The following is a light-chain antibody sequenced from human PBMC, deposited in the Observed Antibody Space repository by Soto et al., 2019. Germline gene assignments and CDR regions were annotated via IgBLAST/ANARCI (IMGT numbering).Light chain of an antibody. CDR2: GTS. J-gene: IGKJ1*01. V-gene: IGKV3-20*01. CDR1: QSVSSSY. CDR3: QQYGNSRWT. Sequence: ENWLTQSPDTLSLSPGEKATLSCRASQSVSSSYLAWYQQTPGQAPRLLIYGTSNRATGIPDRFSGSGSGTDFTLTISRLEPEDFAVYYCQQYGNSRWTFGQGTKVDIK.